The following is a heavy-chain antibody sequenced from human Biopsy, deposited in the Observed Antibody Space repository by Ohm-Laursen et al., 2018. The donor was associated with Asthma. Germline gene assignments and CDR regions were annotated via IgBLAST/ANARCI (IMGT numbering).Heavy chain of an antibody. Sequence: GTLSLTCTVSGVSIRSYYWTWIRQPPGKGLEWIGNIHYSGSTYSNPSLKSRVTISVDTSKKQISLRLSSVIAADTAVYYCAGFCSGGDCPDHWGQGTLVTVSS. D-gene: IGHD2-21*02. CDR3: AGFCSGGDCPDH. V-gene: IGHV4-59*01. CDR1: GVSIRSYY. CDR2: IHYSGST. J-gene: IGHJ4*02.